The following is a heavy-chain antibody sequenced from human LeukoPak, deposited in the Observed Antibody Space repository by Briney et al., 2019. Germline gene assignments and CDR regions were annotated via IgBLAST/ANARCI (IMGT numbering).Heavy chain of an antibody. J-gene: IGHJ4*02. Sequence: SSETLSLTCTVSGDSISSSTYYWGWIRQPPGKGLEWIGSMYFGGGTYYNPSLKSRITTSVDGSKNQFSLKLSSVTAADTAVYYCARAAYDSSGYYYGGLDYWGQGTLVTVSS. CDR2: MYFGGGT. D-gene: IGHD3-22*01. V-gene: IGHV4-39*07. CDR3: ARAAYDSSGYYYGGLDY. CDR1: GDSISSSTYY.